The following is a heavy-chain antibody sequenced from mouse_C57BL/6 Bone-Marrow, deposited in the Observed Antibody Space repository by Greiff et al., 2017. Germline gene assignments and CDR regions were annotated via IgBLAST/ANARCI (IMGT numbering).Heavy chain of an antibody. V-gene: IGHV3-6*01. D-gene: IGHD1-1*02. Sequence: VQLKESGPGLVKPSQSLSLTCSVTGYSITSGYYWNWIRQFPGNKLEWMGYISYDGSNNYNPSLKNRISITRDTSKNQFFLKLNSVTTEDTATYYCARVGLWSLDYWGQGTTLTVSS. CDR1: GYSITSGYY. J-gene: IGHJ2*01. CDR2: ISYDGSN. CDR3: ARVGLWSLDY.